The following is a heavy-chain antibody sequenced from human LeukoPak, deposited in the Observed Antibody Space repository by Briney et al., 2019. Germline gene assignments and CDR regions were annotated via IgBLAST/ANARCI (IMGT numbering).Heavy chain of an antibody. D-gene: IGHD3-9*01. Sequence: SVKVSCKASGYTFTSYGISWVRQAPGQGLEWMGGIIPIFGTANYAQKFQGRVTITADESTSTAYMELSSLRSEDTAVYYCARGTRYFDWLLPYDYWGQGTLVTVSS. CDR2: IIPIFGTA. CDR1: GYTFTSYG. V-gene: IGHV1-69*13. CDR3: ARGTRYFDWLLPYDY. J-gene: IGHJ4*02.